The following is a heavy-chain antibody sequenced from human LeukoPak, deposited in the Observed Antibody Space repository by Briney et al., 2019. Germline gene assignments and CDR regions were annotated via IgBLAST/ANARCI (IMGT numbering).Heavy chain of an antibody. Sequence: ASVTVSCKVSGYTLTELSMHWVRQAPGKGLEWMGGFDPEDGETTYAQEFQGRVTMTEDTSTDTAYMELSSLRSEDTAVYYCGTGGAMVRGVIVREYYLDYWGQGTLVTVSS. CDR1: GYTLTELS. V-gene: IGHV1-24*01. CDR3: GTGGAMVRGVIVREYYLDY. J-gene: IGHJ4*02. CDR2: FDPEDGET. D-gene: IGHD3-10*01.